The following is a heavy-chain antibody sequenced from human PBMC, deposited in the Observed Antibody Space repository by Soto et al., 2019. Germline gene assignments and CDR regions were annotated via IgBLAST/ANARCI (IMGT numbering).Heavy chain of an antibody. J-gene: IGHJ4*02. CDR1: GFTFSSYG. CDR2: ISYDGSNK. CDR3: AKDQASEYQLPIFDY. Sequence: GGSLRLSCAASGFTFSSYGMHWVRQAPGKGLEWVAVISYDGSNKYYADSVKGRFTISRDNSKNTLYLQMNSLRAEDTAVYYCAKDQASEYQLPIFDYWGQGTLVTVSS. V-gene: IGHV3-30*18. D-gene: IGHD2-2*01.